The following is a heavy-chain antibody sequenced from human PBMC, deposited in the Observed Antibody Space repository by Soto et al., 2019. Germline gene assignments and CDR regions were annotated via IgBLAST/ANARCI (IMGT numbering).Heavy chain of an antibody. D-gene: IGHD2-21*01. V-gene: IGHV3-30*18. CDR1: GFAFNCYG. J-gene: IGHJ6*02. Sequence: QGQLVESGGGVVQPGTSLRLSCGASGFAFNCYGMHWVRQAPGKGREWVATISYDGQNIYYADSMRGRITISRDKSKNSLVLEMNGLRAEDTGVYYCAKDNLAAVIAGIGNGMGVWGRGTPVTVSS. CDR3: AKDNLAAVIAGIGNGMGV. CDR2: ISYDGQNI.